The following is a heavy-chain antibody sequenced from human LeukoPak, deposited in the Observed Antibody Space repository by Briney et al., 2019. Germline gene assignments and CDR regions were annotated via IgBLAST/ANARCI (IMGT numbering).Heavy chain of an antibody. V-gene: IGHV3-74*01. Sequence: QPGGSLRLSCAASGFTFSSYWMHWVRQAPGKGLVWVSRINSDGSSTSYADSVKGRFTISRDNAKNTLYLQMNSLRAEDTAVYYCARVTSSGFYDAFDIWGQGTTVTVSS. D-gene: IGHD6-19*01. CDR1: GFTFSSYW. CDR2: INSDGSST. CDR3: ARVTSSGFYDAFDI. J-gene: IGHJ3*02.